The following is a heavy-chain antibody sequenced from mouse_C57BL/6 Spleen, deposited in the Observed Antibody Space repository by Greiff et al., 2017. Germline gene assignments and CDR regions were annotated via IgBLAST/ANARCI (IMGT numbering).Heavy chain of an antibody. D-gene: IGHD3-2*02. Sequence: EVRLVESGGGLVQPGGSLKLSCAASGFTFSDYGMAWVRQAPRKGPEWVAFISNLAYSIYYADTVTGRFTISSANAKNALYLEMSRLRSEDTAMYYCARHRLGLAYWGQGTLVTVSA. J-gene: IGHJ3*01. CDR1: GFTFSDYG. CDR2: ISNLAYSI. V-gene: IGHV5-15*01. CDR3: ARHRLGLAY.